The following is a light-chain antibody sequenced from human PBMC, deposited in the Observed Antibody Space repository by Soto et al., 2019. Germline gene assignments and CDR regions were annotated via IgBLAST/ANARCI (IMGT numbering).Light chain of an antibody. CDR1: ESVSSN. V-gene: IGKV3-15*01. CDR3: QQYNKWPLT. CDR2: GAS. J-gene: IGKJ4*01. Sequence: EIVMTQSPATLSVSPGERATLSCRASESVSSNLVWYQQKPGQAPRLLIYGASTRATGIPARFSGSGSGTEFSLTISSLQSEDFAVEYCQQYNKWPLTFGGGTKVEIK.